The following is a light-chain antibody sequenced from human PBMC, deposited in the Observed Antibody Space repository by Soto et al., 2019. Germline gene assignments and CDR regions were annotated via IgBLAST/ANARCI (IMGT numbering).Light chain of an antibody. CDR1: QSVSSSY. V-gene: IGKV3-20*01. J-gene: IGKJ1*01. CDR3: QQYGSSHPWT. CDR2: GAS. Sequence: IVLKHSPATLSLSPGERVTLSCRASQSVSSSYLAWYQQKPGQAPRLLIYGASSRATGIPDRFSGSGSGTDFTLTISRLEPEDFAVYYCQQYGSSHPWTFGQGTKVDIK.